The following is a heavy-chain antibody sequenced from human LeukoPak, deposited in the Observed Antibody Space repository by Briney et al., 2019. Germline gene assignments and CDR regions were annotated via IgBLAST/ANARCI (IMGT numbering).Heavy chain of an antibody. CDR3: ARTNLKNYGRNYYMDV. J-gene: IGHJ6*03. Sequence: SETLSLTCTVSGGSISSGGYYWSWIRQHPGKGLEWIGYIYYSGSTYYNPSLKSRVTISVDTSKNQFSLKLSSVTAADTAVYYCARTNLKNYGRNYYMDVWGKGTTVTVSS. CDR2: IYYSGST. CDR1: GGSISSGGYY. D-gene: IGHD1-7*01. V-gene: IGHV4-61*08.